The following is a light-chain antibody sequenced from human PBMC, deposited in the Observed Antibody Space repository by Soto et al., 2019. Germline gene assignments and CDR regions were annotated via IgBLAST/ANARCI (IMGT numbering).Light chain of an antibody. J-gene: IGLJ1*01. V-gene: IGLV3-1*01. CDR1: KLGDKY. CDR2: QDT. CDR3: QAWDSNTAYV. Sequence: SYELTQPPSVCVSPGQTATITCSGDKLGDKYACWYQQKPGQSPVLVIYQDTKRPSGIPERFSGSNSGNTATLTISGTQAMDEADYYCQAWDSNTAYVFGTGTKLTVL.